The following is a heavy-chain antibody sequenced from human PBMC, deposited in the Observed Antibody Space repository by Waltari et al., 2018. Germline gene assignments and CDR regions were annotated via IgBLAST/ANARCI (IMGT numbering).Heavy chain of an antibody. CDR2: MDPSDSYT. CDR3: ARHTDAAVATRSAFDL. Sequence: DVQLIQSGAEVKKPGESLRFSCKATGYIFSSYWIYWVRRTPGKGLEWLGKMDPSDSYTNYRPAFQGRVTMSADKSLDTAYLQWSALKASDTGRYYCARHTDAAVATRSAFDLWGQGTMVTVST. V-gene: IGHV5-10-1*03. J-gene: IGHJ3*01. D-gene: IGHD2-2*01. CDR1: GYIFSSYW.